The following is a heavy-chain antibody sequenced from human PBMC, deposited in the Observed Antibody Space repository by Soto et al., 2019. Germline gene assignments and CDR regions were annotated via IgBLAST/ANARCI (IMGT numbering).Heavy chain of an antibody. V-gene: IGHV3-7*01. CDR1: GFTFSSYW. Sequence: PGGSLRLSCAASGFTFSSYWMSWVRQAPGKGLEWVANIKQDGSEKYYVDSVKGRFTISRDNAKNSLYLQMNSLRAEDTAVYYCAREIIAVAGTDAFDIWGQGTMVTVSS. CDR2: IKQDGSEK. CDR3: AREIIAVAGTDAFDI. J-gene: IGHJ3*02. D-gene: IGHD6-19*01.